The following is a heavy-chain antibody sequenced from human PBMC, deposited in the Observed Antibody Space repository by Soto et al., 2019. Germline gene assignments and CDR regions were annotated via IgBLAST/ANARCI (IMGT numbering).Heavy chain of an antibody. CDR2: FDPEDGET. V-gene: IGHV1-24*01. CDR3: ATWGSIRQDMVEQKVAFDI. D-gene: IGHD2-15*01. Sequence: ASVKVSCKVSGYTLTELSMHWVRQAPGKGLEWMGGFDPEDGETIYAQKFQGRVTMTEDTSTDTAYMELSSLRSEDTAVYYCATWGSIRQDMVEQKVAFDIWGQGTMVPVSS. CDR1: GYTLTELS. J-gene: IGHJ3*02.